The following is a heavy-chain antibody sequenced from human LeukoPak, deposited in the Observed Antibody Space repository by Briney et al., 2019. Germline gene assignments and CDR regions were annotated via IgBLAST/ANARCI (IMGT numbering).Heavy chain of an antibody. CDR1: GGSISSSSHY. CDR3: ARSSYYDTSGYYDY. Sequence: PSETLSLTCTVSGGSISSSSHYWGWVRQPPGKGLECIGFIYYTESTCSNLSLGSRVALSIDRTKNQFSLKLSSVTAADTAVYYCARSSYYDTSGYYDYWGQGALVTVSS. J-gene: IGHJ4*02. V-gene: IGHV4-39*01. CDR2: IYYTEST. D-gene: IGHD3-22*01.